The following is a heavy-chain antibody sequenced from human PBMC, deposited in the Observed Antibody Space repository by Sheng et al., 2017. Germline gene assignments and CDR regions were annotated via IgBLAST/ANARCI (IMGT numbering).Heavy chain of an antibody. CDR2: ISGYNGDT. CDR3: ARVLVGVSPWGKDFDY. J-gene: IGHJ4*02. V-gene: IGHV1-18*01. Sequence: QVQLVQSGAEVKKPGASVKVSCKASGYTFTTYGISWVRQAPGQGLEWMGWISGYNGDTNYAQKLQGRVTMTTDTSTSTAYMEMRSLRSDDTAVYYCARVLVGVSPWGKDFDYWGQGTLVTVSS. D-gene: IGHD3-10*01. CDR1: GYTFTTYG.